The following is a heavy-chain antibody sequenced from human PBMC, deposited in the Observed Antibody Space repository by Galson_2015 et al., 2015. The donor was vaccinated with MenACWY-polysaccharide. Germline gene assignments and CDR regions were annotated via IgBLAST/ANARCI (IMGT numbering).Heavy chain of an antibody. V-gene: IGHV3-53*01. Sequence: SLRLSCAASGFTVSSNYMSWVRQAPGKGLEWVSVIYSGGSTDYADSVKGRFFISRDNSKNALYLQMNRLRAEDTAVYYCARGPNWNFDYWGRGTLVTVSS. CDR1: GFTVSSNY. J-gene: IGHJ4*02. D-gene: IGHD1-20*01. CDR3: ARGPNWNFDY. CDR2: IYSGGST.